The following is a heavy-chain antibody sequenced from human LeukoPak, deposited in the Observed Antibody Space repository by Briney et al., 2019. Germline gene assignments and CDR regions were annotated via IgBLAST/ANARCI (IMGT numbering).Heavy chain of an antibody. J-gene: IGHJ4*02. Sequence: GGSLRLSRAASGFTFSSYAMSWVRQAPGKGLEWVSAISGSGGSTYYADSVKGRFTISRDNSKNTLYLQMNSLRAEDTAVYYCAKAHYDFWSGYYAPDYWGQGTLVTVSS. D-gene: IGHD3-3*01. V-gene: IGHV3-23*01. CDR1: GFTFSSYA. CDR2: ISGSGGST. CDR3: AKAHYDFWSGYYAPDY.